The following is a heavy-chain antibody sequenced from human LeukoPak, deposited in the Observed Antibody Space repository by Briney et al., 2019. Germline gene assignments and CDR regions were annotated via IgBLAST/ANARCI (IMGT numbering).Heavy chain of an antibody. J-gene: IGHJ3*01. CDR3: ARPYDSSGYYLRLALDV. CDR2: IYPGDSDT. V-gene: IGHV5-51*01. D-gene: IGHD3-22*01. Sequence: GESLKISFGGSGYSFTSYWIAWVRQMPGKGLEWMGIIYPGDSDTRYGPSFEGQVTISADKSISTAYLQWSSLKASDTAMYYCARPYDSSGYYLRLALDVWGQGTMVTVSS. CDR1: GYSFTSYW.